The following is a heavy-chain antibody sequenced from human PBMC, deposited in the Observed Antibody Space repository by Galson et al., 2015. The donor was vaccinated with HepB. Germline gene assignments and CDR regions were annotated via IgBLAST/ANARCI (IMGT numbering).Heavy chain of an antibody. V-gene: IGHV1-2*04. CDR1: GYTFTGYY. D-gene: IGHD5-18*01. CDR2: INPNSGGT. Sequence: SVKVSCKASGYTFTGYYMHWARQAPGQGLEWMGWINPNSGGTNYAQEFQGWVTMTRDTSISTAYMELSRLRSDDTAVYYCARGWPRYSYGPGRIPRRDAFDIWGQGTMVTVSS. J-gene: IGHJ3*02. CDR3: ARGWPRYSYGPGRIPRRDAFDI.